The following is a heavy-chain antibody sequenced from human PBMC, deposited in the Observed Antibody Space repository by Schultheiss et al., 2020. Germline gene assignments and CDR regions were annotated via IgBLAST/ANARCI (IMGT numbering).Heavy chain of an antibody. CDR3: ASDTEARYCSSTSCYGGNWFDP. CDR2: IYYSGST. J-gene: IGHJ5*02. CDR1: GGSISSYY. D-gene: IGHD2-2*01. Sequence: SATLSLTCTVSGGSISSYYWSWIRQPPGKGLEWIGYIYYSGSTNYNPSLKSRVTISVDTSKNQFSLKLSSVTAADTAVYYCASDTEARYCSSTSCYGGNWFDPWGQGTLVTVSS. V-gene: IGHV4-59*01.